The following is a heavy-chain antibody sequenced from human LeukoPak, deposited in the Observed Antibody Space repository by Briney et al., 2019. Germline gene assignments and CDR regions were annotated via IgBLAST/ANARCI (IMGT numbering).Heavy chain of an antibody. V-gene: IGHV3-48*04. CDR1: GFTFSSYS. CDR3: ARDQDGSGTYYPDAFDI. CDR2: ISSSSSTI. J-gene: IGHJ3*02. D-gene: IGHD3-10*01. Sequence: GGSLRLSCAASGFTFSSYSMNWVRQAPGKGLEWVSYISSSSSTIYYADSVKGRFTISRDNAKNSLYLQMNSLRAEDTAVYYCARDQDGSGTYYPDAFDIWGQGTMVTVSS.